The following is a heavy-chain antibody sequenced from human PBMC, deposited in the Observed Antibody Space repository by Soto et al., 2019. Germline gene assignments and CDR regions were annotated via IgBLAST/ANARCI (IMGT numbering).Heavy chain of an antibody. CDR2: IYHSGIT. CDR3: ARGLAVRGSYGLDV. J-gene: IGHJ6*02. CDR1: GASISSGGSY. D-gene: IGHD3-10*01. V-gene: IGHV4-30-2*01. Sequence: QLQLQESGSGLVKPSQTLSLTCAVSGASISSGGSYWSWIRQAPGTGLEWIGYIYHSGITNYNPSLKSRVTIAVAKYQNQFSLSLSFGTAADTAVYYGARGLAVRGSYGLDVWGRGTTVTVSS.